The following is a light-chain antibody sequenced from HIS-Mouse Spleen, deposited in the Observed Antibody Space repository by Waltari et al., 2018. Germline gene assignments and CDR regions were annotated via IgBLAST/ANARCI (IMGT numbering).Light chain of an antibody. CDR2: DVS. CDR3: SSYTSSSTYV. CDR1: SSDVGSYNR. V-gene: IGLV2-18*02. Sequence: QSALTQPPSVSGSPGQSVTISCTGTSSDVGSYNRVPWYQQHPGKAPKLMIYDVSKRPSGVPDRFSGSKSGNTASLTISGLQAEDEADYYCSSYTSSSTYVFGTGTKVTVL. J-gene: IGLJ1*01.